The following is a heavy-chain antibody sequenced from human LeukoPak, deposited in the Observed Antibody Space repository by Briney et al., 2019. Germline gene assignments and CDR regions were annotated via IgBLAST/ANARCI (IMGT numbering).Heavy chain of an antibody. CDR2: IYYSGST. Sequence: SETLSLTCTVSGGSISSYYWSWIRQPPGKGLEWIGYIYYSGSTNYNPSLKSRVTISVDTSKNQFSLKLSSVTAADTAVYYCASCGGDCYGYFQHWGQGTLVTVSS. J-gene: IGHJ1*01. V-gene: IGHV4-59*01. D-gene: IGHD2-21*02. CDR1: GGSISSYY. CDR3: ASCGGDCYGYFQH.